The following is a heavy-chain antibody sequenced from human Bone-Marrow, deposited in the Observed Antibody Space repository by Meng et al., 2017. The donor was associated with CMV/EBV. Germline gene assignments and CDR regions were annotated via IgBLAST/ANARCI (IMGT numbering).Heavy chain of an antibody. J-gene: IGHJ4*02. V-gene: IGHV3-21*01. D-gene: IGHD3-22*01. CDR3: AREGYYYDSSGYYYVSWFDY. Sequence: GESLKISCTASGFTLGDYAMSWVRQAPGKGLEWVSSISSSSSYIYYADSVKGRFTISRDNAKNSLYLQMNSLRAEDTAVYYCAREGYYYDSSGYYYVSWFDYWGQGTLVTVSS. CDR2: ISSSSSYI. CDR1: GFTLGDYA.